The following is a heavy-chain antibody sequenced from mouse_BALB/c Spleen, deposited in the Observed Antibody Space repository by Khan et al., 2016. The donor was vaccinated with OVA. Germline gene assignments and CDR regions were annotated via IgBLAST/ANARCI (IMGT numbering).Heavy chain of an antibody. CDR2: INPSNGYT. CDR1: GYTFTSYT. V-gene: IGHV1-4*01. D-gene: IGHD2-14*01. J-gene: IGHJ3*01. CDR3: VRDGAYHRNDGWFAY. Sequence: QVQLQQSGAELARPGASVKMSCKASGYTFTSYTIHWIKLRPGQGLEWIGFINPSNGYTNYNQKFKDKATLTADKSSTTVYMQLSSLTSDDSAVYNRVRDGAYHRNDGWFAYWGQGTLVTVSA.